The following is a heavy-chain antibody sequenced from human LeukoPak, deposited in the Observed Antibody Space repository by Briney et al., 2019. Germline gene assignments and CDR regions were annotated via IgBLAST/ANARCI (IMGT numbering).Heavy chain of an antibody. D-gene: IGHD3-22*01. CDR3: ARPPPPDSSGYYGGGAFDI. V-gene: IGHV5-51*01. CDR2: IYPGDSDT. J-gene: IGHJ3*02. Sequence: GESLKISCKGSGYSFTSYWIGWVRQMPGKGLEWMGIIYPGDSDTRYSPSFQGQVTISADKSISTAFLQWSSLKASDTAMYYCARPPPPDSSGYYGGGAFDIWGQGTMVTVSS. CDR1: GYSFTSYW.